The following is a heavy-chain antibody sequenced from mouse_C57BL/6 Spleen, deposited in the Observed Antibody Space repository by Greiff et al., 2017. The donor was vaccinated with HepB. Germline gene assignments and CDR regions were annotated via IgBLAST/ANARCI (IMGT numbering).Heavy chain of an antibody. CDR2: IDPSDSET. CDR1: GYTFTSYW. J-gene: IGHJ4*01. D-gene: IGHD2-4*01. CDR3: ARWGDYGYYAMDY. Sequence: VQLQQSGAELVRPGSSVKLSCKASGYTFTSYWMHWVKQRPIQGLEWIGNIDPSDSETHYNQKFKDKATLTVDKSSSTAYMQLSSLTSEDSAVYYCARWGDYGYYAMDYWGQGTSVTVSS. V-gene: IGHV1-52*01.